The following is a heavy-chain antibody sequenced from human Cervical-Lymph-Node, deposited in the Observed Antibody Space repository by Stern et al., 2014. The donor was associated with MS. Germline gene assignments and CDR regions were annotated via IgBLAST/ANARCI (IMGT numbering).Heavy chain of an antibody. CDR1: GYKFTNYW. CDR2: IYPGDSDT. J-gene: IGHJ5*02. Sequence: EVQLVQSGAEVKKPGDSLKISCKGSGYKFTNYWIGWVRQMPGKGLEWMGIIYPGDSDTRYSPSFQGQVNISVDKSISTAYLQWSSLKASDTAMYYCAKSSSWFPSWFDPWGQGTLVTVSS. CDR3: AKSSSWFPSWFDP. V-gene: IGHV5-51*03. D-gene: IGHD2-2*01.